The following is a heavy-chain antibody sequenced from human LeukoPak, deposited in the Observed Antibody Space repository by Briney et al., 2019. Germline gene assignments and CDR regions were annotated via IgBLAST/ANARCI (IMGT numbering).Heavy chain of an antibody. Sequence: SETLSLTCAVSGASIITGSPYWGWIRQSPGMGPEWIGTVYYSGSIYYNPSLKSRVTLSVDTSKNQFSLRLTSVTASDTAVYFCARHRGSGSSSIPFDYWGQGTLVTVSS. V-gene: IGHV4-39*01. CDR2: VYYSGSI. CDR3: ARHRGSGSSSIPFDY. J-gene: IGHJ4*02. D-gene: IGHD3-10*01. CDR1: GASIITGSPY.